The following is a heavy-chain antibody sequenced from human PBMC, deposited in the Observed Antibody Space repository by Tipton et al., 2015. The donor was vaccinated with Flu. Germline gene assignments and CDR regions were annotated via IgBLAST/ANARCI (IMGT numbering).Heavy chain of an antibody. CDR3: ASGNFYDSSGYFAF. CDR2: THTSGNT. Sequence: TLSPTCTVSGGSISRYYWSWIRQPVGKGPEWIGRTHTSGNTNYNSSFGSRLTMSVDTSKSQFSMTLTSVTVADTAVYYCASGNFYDSSGYFAFWGQGILVTVYS. CDR1: GGSISRYY. J-gene: IGHJ4*02. D-gene: IGHD3-22*01. V-gene: IGHV4-4*07.